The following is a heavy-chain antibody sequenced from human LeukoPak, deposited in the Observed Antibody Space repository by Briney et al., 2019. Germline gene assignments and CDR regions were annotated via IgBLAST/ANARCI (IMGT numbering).Heavy chain of an antibody. J-gene: IGHJ4*02. Sequence: GGSLRLSCAASGFTFSSYSMNWVRQAPGKGLEWVSSISSSSSYIYYADSVKGRFTISRDNAKNPLYLQMNSLRAEDTAVYYCARGYDFWSGTKQDFDYWGQGTLVTVSS. V-gene: IGHV3-21*01. CDR3: ARGYDFWSGTKQDFDY. D-gene: IGHD3-3*01. CDR2: ISSSSSYI. CDR1: GFTFSSYS.